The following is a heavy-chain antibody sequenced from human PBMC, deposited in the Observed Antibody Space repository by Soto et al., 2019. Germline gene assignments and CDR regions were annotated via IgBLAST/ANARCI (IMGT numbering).Heavy chain of an antibody. CDR3: ARVHTQELLREYYYYYGMDV. D-gene: IGHD1-26*01. CDR2: IYSGGST. CDR1: GFTVSSNY. J-gene: IGHJ6*02. V-gene: IGHV3-66*01. Sequence: PGGSLRLSCAASGFTVSSNYMSWVRQAPGKGLEWVSVIYSGGSTYYADSVKGRFTISRDNSKNTLYLQMNSLRAEDTAVYYCARVHTQELLREYYYYYGMDVWGQGTTVTVSS.